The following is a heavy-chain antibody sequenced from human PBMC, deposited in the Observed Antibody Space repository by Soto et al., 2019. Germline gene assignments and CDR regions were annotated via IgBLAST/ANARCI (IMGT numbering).Heavy chain of an antibody. D-gene: IGHD2-15*01. CDR3: ARDYGKLNP. V-gene: IGHV3-74*01. CDR2: ISSGGGST. CDR1: LFTFSSYW. Sequence: ALRHSWTSSLFTFSSYWMHWVLHRPGKGLVWVSAISSGGGSTYYADSVKGRFTISRDNAKNSLYLQMNSLRAEDTAVYYCARDYGKLNPWGQGTLVTVSS. J-gene: IGHJ5*02.